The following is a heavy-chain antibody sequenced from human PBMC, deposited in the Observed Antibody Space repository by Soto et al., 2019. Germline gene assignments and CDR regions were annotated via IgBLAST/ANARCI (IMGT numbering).Heavy chain of an antibody. Sequence: PSETLSLTCTVSGGSISSGGYYWSWIRQHPGKGLEWIGYIYYSGSTNYNPSLKSRVTISVDTSKNQFSLKLSSVTAEDTGVYYCVRDDFGLGLDYWGLGTLVTVSS. D-gene: IGHD1-26*01. CDR1: GGSISSGGYY. CDR3: VRDDFGLGLDY. J-gene: IGHJ4*02. CDR2: IYYSGST. V-gene: IGHV4-61*08.